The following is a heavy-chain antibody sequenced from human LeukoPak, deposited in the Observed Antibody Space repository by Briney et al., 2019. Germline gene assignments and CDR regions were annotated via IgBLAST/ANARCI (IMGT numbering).Heavy chain of an antibody. J-gene: IGHJ4*02. CDR2: ISGSGGST. V-gene: IGHV3-23*01. CDR3: AKLSGSYLYRGGGAFDY. D-gene: IGHD1-26*01. Sequence: GGSLRLSCAASGFTFSSYGMSWVRQAPGKGLEWVSAISGSGGSTYYADSVKGRFTISRDNSKNTLYLQMNSLRAEDTAVYYCAKLSGSYLYRGGGAFDYWGQGTLVTVSS. CDR1: GFTFSSYG.